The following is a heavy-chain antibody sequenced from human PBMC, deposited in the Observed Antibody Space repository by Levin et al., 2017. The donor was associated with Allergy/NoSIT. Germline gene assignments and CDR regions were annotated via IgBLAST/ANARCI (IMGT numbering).Heavy chain of an antibody. J-gene: IGHJ4*02. D-gene: IGHD6-6*01. V-gene: IGHV3-23*01. CDR3: ATQYSSSVEGFDY. Sequence: PGGSLRLSCAASGFTFSSYAMSWVRQAPGKGLEWVSAISGSGGSTYYADSVKGRFTISRDNSKNTLYLQMNSLRAEDTAVYYCATQYSSSVEGFDYWGQGTLVTVSS. CDR2: ISGSGGST. CDR1: GFTFSSYA.